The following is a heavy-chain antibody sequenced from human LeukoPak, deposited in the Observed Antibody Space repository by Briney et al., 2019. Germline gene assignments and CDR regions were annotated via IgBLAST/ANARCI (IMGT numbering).Heavy chain of an antibody. D-gene: IGHD1-26*01. CDR2: INCANSDT. CDR1: GYSFTNYW. CDR3: ARHYSAAWLAY. V-gene: IGHV5-51*07. Sequence: GESLKISCKGSGYSFTNYWIAWVHQMPGKGLEWVGNINCANSDTTYSPSFQGQVTITVDKSINTAYLQWSSLKASDTAIYYCARHYSAAWLAYWGQGALVTVSS. J-gene: IGHJ4*02.